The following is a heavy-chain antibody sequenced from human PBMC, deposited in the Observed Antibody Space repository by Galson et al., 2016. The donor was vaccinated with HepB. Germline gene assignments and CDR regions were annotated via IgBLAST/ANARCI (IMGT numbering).Heavy chain of an antibody. V-gene: IGHV4-31*03. Sequence: TLSLTCTVSGGSIRSGGYYWSWIRQHPGKGLEWIGYIYYRGSTYYNASLKSRVTLSVDASTNQLSLKVNSVTAADTAMYDCAAKTPASDWWPGFDPWGQGTLVTVSS. CDR1: GGSIRSGGYY. CDR2: IYYRGST. J-gene: IGHJ5*02. D-gene: IGHD2-8*02. CDR3: AAKTPASDWWPGFDP.